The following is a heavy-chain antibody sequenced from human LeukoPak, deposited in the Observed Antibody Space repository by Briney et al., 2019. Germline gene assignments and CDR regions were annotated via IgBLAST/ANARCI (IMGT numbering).Heavy chain of an antibody. CDR2: IKQDGSEK. V-gene: IGHV3-7*01. J-gene: IGHJ4*02. D-gene: IGHD6-13*01. CDR3: AREVGGSSWYPYEEYFDY. CDR1: GFTFSSYW. Sequence: GGSLRLSCAASGFTFSSYWMSWVRQAPGKGLEWVANIKQDGSEKYYVDSVKGRFTISRDNAKNSLYLQMNSLRAEDTAVYYCAREVGGSSWYPYEEYFDYWGQGTLVTVSS.